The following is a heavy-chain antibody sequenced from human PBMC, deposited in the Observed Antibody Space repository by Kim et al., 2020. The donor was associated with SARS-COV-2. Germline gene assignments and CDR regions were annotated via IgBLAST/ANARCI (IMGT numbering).Heavy chain of an antibody. CDR3: AGYYDFWSGYFLDY. D-gene: IGHD3-3*01. V-gene: IGHV4-34*01. Sequence: YTPSLQSRVTISVDTSKNQFSLKLSSVTAADTAVYYCAGYYDFWSGYFLDYWGQGTLVTVSS. J-gene: IGHJ4*02.